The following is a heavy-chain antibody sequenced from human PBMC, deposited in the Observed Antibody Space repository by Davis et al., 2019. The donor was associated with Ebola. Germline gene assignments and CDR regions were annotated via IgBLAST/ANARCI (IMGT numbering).Heavy chain of an antibody. Sequence: GGSLRLSCAASGFTFSSYAMHWVRQAPGKGLEWVAVISYDGSNKYYADSVKGRFTISRDNSKNTLYLQMNSLRAEDTAVYYCAKVPVWFGELLSYYFDYWGQGTLVTVSS. CDR2: ISYDGSNK. CDR3: AKVPVWFGELLSYYFDY. CDR1: GFTFSSYA. V-gene: IGHV3-30-3*01. D-gene: IGHD3-10*01. J-gene: IGHJ4*02.